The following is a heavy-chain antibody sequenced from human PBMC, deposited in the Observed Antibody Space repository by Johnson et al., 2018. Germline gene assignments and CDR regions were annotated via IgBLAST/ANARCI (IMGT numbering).Heavy chain of an antibody. CDR2: IIPIFGTA. V-gene: IGHV1-69*01. CDR1: GGTFSSYA. Sequence: QVQLVESGAEVKKPGSSVKVSCKASGGTFSSYAISWVRQAPGQGLEWMGGIIPIFGTANYAQKFQGRVTITADESTGTAYRELGSLRSEATAVYYRAKESRSGGEPPEAFDIWGQGTMVTVSS. CDR3: AKESRSGGEPPEAFDI. D-gene: IGHD2-15*01. J-gene: IGHJ3*02.